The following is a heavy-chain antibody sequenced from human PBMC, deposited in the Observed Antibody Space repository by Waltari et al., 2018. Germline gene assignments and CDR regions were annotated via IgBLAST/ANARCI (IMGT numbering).Heavy chain of an antibody. J-gene: IGHJ6*02. CDR1: GFTFSSCA. V-gene: IGHV3-30*14. Sequence: QVQLVESGGGVVQPGRSLRPSCAASGFTFSSCAMHWVRQAPGKGLEWLADISFDGNIKYYTDADSVKGRLTISRDNSKNTLFLQMNSLRSEDTAVYYCARGSNRNDLGLEVWGQGTTVTASS. D-gene: IGHD1-1*01. CDR2: ISFDGNIK. CDR3: ARGSNRNDLGLEV.